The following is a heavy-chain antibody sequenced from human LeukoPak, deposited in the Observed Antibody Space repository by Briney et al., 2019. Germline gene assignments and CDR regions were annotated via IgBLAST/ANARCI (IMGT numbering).Heavy chain of an antibody. V-gene: IGHV1-2*02. D-gene: IGHD3-22*01. Sequence: ASVKVSCKASGGTFSSYAISWVRQAPGQGLEWMGWINPNSGGTNYAQKFQGRVTMTRDTSISTAYMELSRLRSDDTAVYYCARNDRQTGESDYWGQGTLVTVSS. CDR3: ARNDRQTGESDY. CDR2: INPNSGGT. J-gene: IGHJ4*02. CDR1: GGTFSSYA.